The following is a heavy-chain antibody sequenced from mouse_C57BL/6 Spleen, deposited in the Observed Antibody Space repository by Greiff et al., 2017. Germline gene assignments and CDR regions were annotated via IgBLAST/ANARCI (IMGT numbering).Heavy chain of an antibody. CDR3: ARDATGGYDGFDY. CDR1: GFTFSDFY. J-gene: IGHJ2*01. D-gene: IGHD2-2*01. V-gene: IGHV7-1*01. Sequence: EVQLVESGGGLVQSGRSLRLSCATSGFTFSDFYMEWVRQAPGKGLEWIAASRNKANDYTTEYSASVKGRFIVSRDTSQSILYLQMNALRAEDTAIYYCARDATGGYDGFDYWGQGTTLTVSS. CDR2: SRNKANDYTT.